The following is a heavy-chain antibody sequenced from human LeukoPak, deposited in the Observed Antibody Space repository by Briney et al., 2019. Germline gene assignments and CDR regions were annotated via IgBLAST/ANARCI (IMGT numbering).Heavy chain of an antibody. CDR3: ARDMGQWLARYYMDV. D-gene: IGHD6-19*01. Sequence: FLRLSCAASGFTFSSYAMHWVRQAPGKGLEWVAVISYDGSNKYYADSVKGRFTISRDNSKNTLYLQMSSLRAEDTAVYYCARDMGQWLARYYMDVWGKGTTVTVSS. CDR1: GFTFSSYA. J-gene: IGHJ6*03. CDR2: ISYDGSNK. V-gene: IGHV3-30*15.